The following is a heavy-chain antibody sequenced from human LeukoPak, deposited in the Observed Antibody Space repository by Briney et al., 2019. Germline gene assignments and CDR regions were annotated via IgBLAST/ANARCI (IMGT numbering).Heavy chain of an antibody. J-gene: IGHJ4*02. D-gene: IGHD3-10*01. CDR3: ARLTPHRYYYGSGSYPRTFDY. Sequence: SETLSLTCTVSGGSISSYYWSWIRQPPGKGLEWIGYIYYSGSTNYNPSLKSRVTMSVDTSKNQFSLKLSSVTAADTAVYYCARLTPHRYYYGSGSYPRTFDYWGQGTLVTVSS. CDR1: GGSISSYY. V-gene: IGHV4-59*12. CDR2: IYYSGST.